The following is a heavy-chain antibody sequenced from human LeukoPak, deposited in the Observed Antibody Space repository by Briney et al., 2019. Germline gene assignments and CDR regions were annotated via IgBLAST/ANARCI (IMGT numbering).Heavy chain of an antibody. CDR1: GGSISSYH. V-gene: IGHV4-59*01. CDR3: ARENGYCSSTSCYSNWFDP. D-gene: IGHD2-2*03. Sequence: SETLSLTCTVSGGSISSYHWNWIRRPPGKGLEWIGYVYHRGGTNYNPSLKSRVTISLDPSKNQSSVKLNSVTAADTAVYYCARENGYCSSTSCYSNWFDPWGQGTLVTVSS. CDR2: VYHRGGT. J-gene: IGHJ5*02.